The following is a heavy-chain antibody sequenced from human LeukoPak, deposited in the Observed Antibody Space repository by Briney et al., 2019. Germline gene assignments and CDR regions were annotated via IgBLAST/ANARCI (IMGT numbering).Heavy chain of an antibody. CDR2: INHSGST. V-gene: IGHV4-34*01. J-gene: IGHJ6*02. CDR3: TRRNSWYYYYYYGMDV. Sequence: SETLSLTCAVYGGSFSGYYWSWIRQPPGKGLEWIGEINHSGSTNYNPSLKSRVTISVDTSKNQFSLKLSSVTAADTAVYYCTRRNSWYYYYYYGMDVWGQGTTVTVSS. CDR1: GGSFSGYY. D-gene: IGHD6-13*01.